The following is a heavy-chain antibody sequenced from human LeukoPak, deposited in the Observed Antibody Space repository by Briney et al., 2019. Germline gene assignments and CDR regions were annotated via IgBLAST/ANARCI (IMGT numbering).Heavy chain of an antibody. D-gene: IGHD3-10*01. J-gene: IGHJ6*04. CDR1: GGTFSSYA. V-gene: IGHV1-69*13. CDR2: IIAICGTA. Sequence: EASVKVSCTASGGTFSSYAISWVRQAPGQGLEWMGGIIAICGTANYAQKFQGRVTITADESTSTAYMELSRLRSEDTAVYYCARDSHGYYYGSGSYPPGGYYYGMDVWGKGTTVTVSS. CDR3: ARDSHGYYYGSGSYPPGGYYYGMDV.